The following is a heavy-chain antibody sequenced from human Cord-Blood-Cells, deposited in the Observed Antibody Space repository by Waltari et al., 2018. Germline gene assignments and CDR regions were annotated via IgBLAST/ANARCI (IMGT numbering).Heavy chain of an antibody. J-gene: IGHJ4*02. CDR2: IKSKTDGGTT. D-gene: IGHD1-26*01. V-gene: IGHV3-15*01. Sequence: GLEWVGRIKSKTDGGTTDYAAPVKGRFTISRDDSKNTLYLQMNSLKTEDTAVYYCTTDKYHDTPVARSGSYYWGPGYWGQGTLVTVSS. CDR3: TTDKYHDTPVARSGSYYWGPGY.